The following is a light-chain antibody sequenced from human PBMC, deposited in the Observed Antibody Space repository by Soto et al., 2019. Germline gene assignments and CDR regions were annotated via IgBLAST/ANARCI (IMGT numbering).Light chain of an antibody. CDR2: AAY. CDR1: QSISNY. J-gene: IGKJ2*02. Sequence: DIQMTQSPSSLSASVGERVTITCRASQSISNYLNWYQQKPGKAPQLLISAAYRVHSGVPSRFSGSGSATDFTLTITSLQPEDFATYSCQQSYSTPSTFGQGTKLEIK. V-gene: IGKV1-39*01. CDR3: QQSYSTPST.